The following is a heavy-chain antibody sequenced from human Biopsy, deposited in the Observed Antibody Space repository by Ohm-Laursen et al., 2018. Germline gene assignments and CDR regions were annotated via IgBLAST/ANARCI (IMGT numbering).Heavy chain of an antibody. D-gene: IGHD3-22*01. Sequence: SVKVSCKASGYSFITYDVNWVRQAPGQGLEWVGSFIPLFNTANYADKFQGRVTLTADKSTTTAYMELSSLRSEDTAIYYCARFPLGAYDDSGSYRAVEHWYFDLWGRGTLVTVSS. CDR2: FIPLFNTA. CDR1: GYSFITYD. V-gene: IGHV1-69*06. J-gene: IGHJ2*01. CDR3: ARFPLGAYDDSGSYRAVEHWYFDL.